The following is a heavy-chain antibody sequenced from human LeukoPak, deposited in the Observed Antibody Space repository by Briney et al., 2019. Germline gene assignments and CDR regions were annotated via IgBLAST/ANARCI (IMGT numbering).Heavy chain of an antibody. CDR3: ARDVAGFFDE. V-gene: IGHV1-2*02. D-gene: IGHD6-19*01. CDR1: GCTFTAYY. CDR2: INLQTGGT. Sequence: ASVKVSCKASGCTFTAYYIHWVRQAPGQGLEWMGWINLQTGGTSYEQTYSGRVTMTSDTSIDTVYMELNSLGSNDTAVYYCARDVAGFFDEWGQGTLVTVSS. J-gene: IGHJ4*02.